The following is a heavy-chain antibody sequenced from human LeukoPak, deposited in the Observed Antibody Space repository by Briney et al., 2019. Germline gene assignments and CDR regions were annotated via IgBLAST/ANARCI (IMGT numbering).Heavy chain of an antibody. Sequence: PGGSLRLSCAASGFTFSSYGMHWVRQAPGKGLEWVAVISYDGSNKYYADSVKGRFTISRDNSKNTLYLQMNSLRAEDTAVYYCARRSREGEFDYWGQGTLVTVSS. CDR1: GFTFSSYG. CDR2: ISYDGSNK. CDR3: ARRSREGEFDY. J-gene: IGHJ4*02. V-gene: IGHV3-30*03. D-gene: IGHD1-26*01.